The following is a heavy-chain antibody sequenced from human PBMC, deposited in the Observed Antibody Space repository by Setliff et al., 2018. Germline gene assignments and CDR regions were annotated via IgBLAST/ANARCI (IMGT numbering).Heavy chain of an antibody. CDR3: ARLGYRGDLDY. D-gene: IGHD5-12*01. CDR1: ADSISSSYDY. V-gene: IGHV4-39*01. CDR2: IYNSGST. J-gene: IGHJ4*02. Sequence: NPSETLSLTCNVSADSISSSYDYWAWIRQPPGKGLEWIGSIYNSGSTYYNPSLKSRVSISVDPSKNQFSLKLSSVTAADTAVYYCARLGYRGDLDYWGQGTLVTVSS.